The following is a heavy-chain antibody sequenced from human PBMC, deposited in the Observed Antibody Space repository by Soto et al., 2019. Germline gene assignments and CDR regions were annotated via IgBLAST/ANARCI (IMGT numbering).Heavy chain of an antibody. Sequence: QVQLGQSGAEVKKPGVSVKVSYKGSCYTVPIFVITWVRQAPGQGLEWMRWISAYNGNTNYAQKLQGRVTMTTDTSTSTAYMELRSLRSDDTAVYYCARDIPPVDYWGQGTLVTVSS. V-gene: IGHV1-18*01. J-gene: IGHJ4*02. CDR3: ARDIPPVDY. CDR2: ISAYNGNT. CDR1: CYTVPIFV.